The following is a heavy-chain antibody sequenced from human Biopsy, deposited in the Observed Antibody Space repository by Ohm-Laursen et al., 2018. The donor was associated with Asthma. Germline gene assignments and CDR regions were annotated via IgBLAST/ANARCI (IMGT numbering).Heavy chain of an antibody. V-gene: IGHV3-9*01. J-gene: IGHJ6*02. CDR2: ISWNSGNI. Sequence: SLRLSCTASGLRFDDYAMYWVRQAPGKVLEWVAGISWNSGNIGYAVSVKGRFIVSRDNVKNSLYLQMNSLRAEDTALYYCAKDMGAGGNDPDSFIGYYGMDVWGQGTTVTVSS. CDR3: AKDMGAGGNDPDSFIGYYGMDV. CDR1: GLRFDDYA. D-gene: IGHD3-16*01.